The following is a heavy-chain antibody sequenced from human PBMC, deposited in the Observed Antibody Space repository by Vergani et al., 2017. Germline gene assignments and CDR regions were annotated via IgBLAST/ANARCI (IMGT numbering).Heavy chain of an antibody. Sequence: EVQLVESGGGLVQPGGSLRLSCAASGFTFSSYWMSWVRQAPGKGLEWVANIKQDGSEKYYVDSVKGRFTISRDNAKNSLYLQMNSLRAEDTAVYYCAKAAAGRGGXIDYWGQGTLVTVSS. CDR3: AKAAAGRGGXIDY. D-gene: IGHD6-13*01. CDR1: GFTFSSYW. J-gene: IGHJ4*02. V-gene: IGHV3-7*03. CDR2: IKQDGSEK.